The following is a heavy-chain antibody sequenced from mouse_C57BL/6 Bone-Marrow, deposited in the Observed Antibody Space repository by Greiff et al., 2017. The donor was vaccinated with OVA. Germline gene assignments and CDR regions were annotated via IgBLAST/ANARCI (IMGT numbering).Heavy chain of an antibody. V-gene: IGHV1-50*01. CDR1: GYTFTSYW. D-gene: IGHD3-1*01. J-gene: IGHJ4*01. CDR3: GPAGAMDD. Sequence: QVQLQQPGAELVKPGASVKLSCKASGYTFTSYWMQWVKQRPGQGLEWIGEIDPSDSYTNYNQKFQGKATLTVDTSSSQAYMQLSSLTSEDSAVYNGGPAGAMDDWGQGTTVTVSS. CDR2: IDPSDSYT.